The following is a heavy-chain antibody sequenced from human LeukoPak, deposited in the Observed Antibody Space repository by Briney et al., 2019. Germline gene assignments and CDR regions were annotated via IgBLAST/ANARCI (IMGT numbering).Heavy chain of an antibody. Sequence: SVKVSCKASGGTFSSYAISWGRQAPGQGLEWMGGIIPIFGTANYAQKFQGRVTITADESTSTAYMELSSLSSEDTAVYYCARVGIRLTRIAAAGPTFWYFDLWGRGTLVTVSS. CDR1: GGTFSSYA. CDR2: IIPIFGTA. V-gene: IGHV1-69*13. J-gene: IGHJ2*01. CDR3: ARVGIRLTRIAAAGPTFWYFDL. D-gene: IGHD6-13*01.